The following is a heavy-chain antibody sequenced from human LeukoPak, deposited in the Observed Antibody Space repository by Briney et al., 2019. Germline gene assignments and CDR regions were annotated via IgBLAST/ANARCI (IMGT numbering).Heavy chain of an antibody. CDR3: ARESGKFDY. V-gene: IGHV3-43*02. CDR2: ISGDGVST. CDR1: GLPIADFA. Sequence: GGSLRLSCVASGLPIADFAMHWARQAPGKGLEWVSLISGDGVSTFYADSVKGRFSISRDNSKNSLSLEMNSLRTEDTAMYYCARESGKFDYWGQGTLVAVSS. J-gene: IGHJ4*02.